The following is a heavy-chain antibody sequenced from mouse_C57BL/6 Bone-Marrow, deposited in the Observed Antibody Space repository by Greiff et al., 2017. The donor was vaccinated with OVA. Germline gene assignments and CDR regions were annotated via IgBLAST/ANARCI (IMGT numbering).Heavy chain of an antibody. CDR1: GYTFTSYW. V-gene: IGHV1-69*01. CDR3: ARSGYYGSSYGFAY. D-gene: IGHD1-1*01. Sequence: QVHVKQPGAELVMPGASVKLSCKASGYTFTSYWMHWVKQRPGQGLELIGEIDPSDSYTNYNQKFPGKSTLTVDQSSSTAYMQLSSLTSEDSAVYYCARSGYYGSSYGFAYWGQGTLVTVSA. J-gene: IGHJ3*01. CDR2: IDPSDSYT.